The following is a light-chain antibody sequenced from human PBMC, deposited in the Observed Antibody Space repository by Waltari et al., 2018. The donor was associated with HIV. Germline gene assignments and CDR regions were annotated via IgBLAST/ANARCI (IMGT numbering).Light chain of an antibody. CDR3: CSYAGSSTLL. V-gene: IGLV2-23*02. Sequence: QSALTQPASVSGSPGQSITISCTGASSDVGGYKSVSCYQHHPGKAPKLMIYDVSERPSGVSNRFSGSKSGNTASLTISGLQAENEADYYCCSYAGSSTLLFGGGTKVTVL. CDR1: SSDVGGYKS. J-gene: IGLJ3*02. CDR2: DVS.